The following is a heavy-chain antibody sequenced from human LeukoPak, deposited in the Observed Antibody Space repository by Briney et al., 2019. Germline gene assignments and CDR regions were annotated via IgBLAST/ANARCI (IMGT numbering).Heavy chain of an antibody. CDR3: ARTTIRNIAAAQGGGYYGMDV. CDR1: GYTFTGYY. Sequence: ASVKVSCKASGYTFTGYYMHWVRQAPGQGLEWMGWINPNSGGTNYAQKFQGRVTMTRDMSISTAYMELSRLRSDDTAVYYCARTTIRNIAAAQGGGYYGMDVWGQGTTVTVSS. V-gene: IGHV1-2*02. J-gene: IGHJ6*02. CDR2: INPNSGGT. D-gene: IGHD6-13*01.